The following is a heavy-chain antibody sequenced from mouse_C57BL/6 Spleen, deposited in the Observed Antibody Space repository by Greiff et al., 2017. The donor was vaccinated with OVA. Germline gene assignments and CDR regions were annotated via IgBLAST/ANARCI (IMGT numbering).Heavy chain of an antibody. CDR1: GYSFTGYY. CDR3: ARHYYGSSYGGAMDY. CDR2: INPSTGGT. J-gene: IGHJ4*01. V-gene: IGHV1-42*01. D-gene: IGHD1-1*01. Sequence: VQLQQSGPELVKPGASVKISCKASGYSFTGYYMNWVKQSPEKSLEWIGEINPSTGGTTYNQKFKAKATLTVDKSSSTAYMQLKSLTSEDSAVYYCARHYYGSSYGGAMDYWGQGTSVTVSS.